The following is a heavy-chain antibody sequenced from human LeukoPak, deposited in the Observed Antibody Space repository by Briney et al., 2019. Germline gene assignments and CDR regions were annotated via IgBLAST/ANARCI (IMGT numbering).Heavy chain of an antibody. D-gene: IGHD6-19*01. CDR3: ASLGSSGWYYYYYGMDV. Sequence: SETLSLTCTVSGGSIRSSYYYWGWIRQPPGKGLEWIGSIYDSGSTYYNPSLKSRVTISVDTSKNQFSLKLNSVTAADTAVYYCASLGSSGWYYYYYGMDVWGQGTTVTVSS. J-gene: IGHJ6*02. V-gene: IGHV4-39*01. CDR2: IYDSGST. CDR1: GGSIRSSYYY.